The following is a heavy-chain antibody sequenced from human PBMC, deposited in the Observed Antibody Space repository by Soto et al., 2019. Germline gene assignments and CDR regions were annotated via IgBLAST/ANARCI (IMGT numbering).Heavy chain of an antibody. CDR2: ISAYNGNT. CDR1: GYTFTSYG. V-gene: IGHV1-18*01. Sequence: ASVKVSCKASGYTFTSYGISWVRQAPGQGLEWMGWISAYNGNTNYAQKLQGRVTMTTDTSTSTAYMELRSLRSDDTAVYYCARDLGDYCSSTSCSANWFDPWGQGTLVTVSS. J-gene: IGHJ5*02. D-gene: IGHD2-2*01. CDR3: ARDLGDYCSSTSCSANWFDP.